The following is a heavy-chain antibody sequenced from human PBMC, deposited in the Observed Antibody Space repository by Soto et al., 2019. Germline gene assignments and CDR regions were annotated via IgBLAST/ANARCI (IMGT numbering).Heavy chain of an antibody. Sequence: PSETLSLTCTVSGGSISSYYWSWIRQPPGKGLEWIGYIYYSGSTNYNPSLKSRVTISVDTSKNQFSLKLRSVPAAHTAVYYCARVPGYSYGSGSPNWFDPWGQGTLVTVSS. CDR1: GGSISSYY. CDR2: IYYSGST. J-gene: IGHJ5*02. D-gene: IGHD3-10*01. CDR3: ARVPGYSYGSGSPNWFDP. V-gene: IGHV4-59*01.